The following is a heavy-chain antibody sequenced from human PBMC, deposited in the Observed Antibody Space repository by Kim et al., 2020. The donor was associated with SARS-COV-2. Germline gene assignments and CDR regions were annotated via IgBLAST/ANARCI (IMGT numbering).Heavy chain of an antibody. Sequence: GGSQRLSCAPSGFTFSSYSMNWVRQAPGKGLEWVSYISSSGDTINYADSVKGRFTISRDNAKSSLYLQMNSLRDEDTAVYYCARTHSSGWYSFDCWGQGT. D-gene: IGHD6-19*01. V-gene: IGHV3-48*02. CDR2: ISSSGDTI. CDR1: GFTFSSYS. J-gene: IGHJ4*02. CDR3: ARTHSSGWYSFDC.